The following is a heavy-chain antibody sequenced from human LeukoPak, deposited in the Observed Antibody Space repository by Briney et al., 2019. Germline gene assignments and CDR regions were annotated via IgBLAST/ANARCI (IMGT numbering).Heavy chain of an antibody. D-gene: IGHD1-1*01. CDR3: ARDLELERRPALEDYYYYYGMDV. V-gene: IGHV3-11*01. CDR1: GFTFSDYY. CDR2: ISSSGSTI. Sequence: PGGSLRLSCAASGFTFSDYYMSWIRQAPGKGLEWVSYISSSGSTIYYADSVKGRFTISRDNAKNSLYLQMNSLRAEDTAVYYCARDLELERRPALEDYYYYYGMDVWGQGTTVTVPS. J-gene: IGHJ6*02.